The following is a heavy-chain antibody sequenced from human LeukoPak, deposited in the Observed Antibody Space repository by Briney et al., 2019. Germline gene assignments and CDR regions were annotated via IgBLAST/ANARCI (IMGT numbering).Heavy chain of an antibody. CDR2: ISSDGTNT. CDR3: ASGLTCVPDAFDI. J-gene: IGHJ3*02. CDR1: GFTFRSHW. Sequence: GGSLRLSCAASGFTFRSHWMHGVRQAPGKGLVWVSRISSDGTNTNYADSVKGRFTISRDNAKSTLYLQMNSLRAEDTALYYCASGLTCVPDAFDIWGQGTMVTVSS. V-gene: IGHV3-74*01. D-gene: IGHD6-6*01.